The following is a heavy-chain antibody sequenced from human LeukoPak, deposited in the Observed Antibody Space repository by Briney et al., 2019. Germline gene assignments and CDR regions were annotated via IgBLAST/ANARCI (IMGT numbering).Heavy chain of an antibody. CDR3: ATPLDYYDRSDSHQGGD. CDR1: GFTFSRHW. V-gene: IGHV3-7*03. Sequence: GGSLRLSCAASGFTFSRHWMTWVRQAPGKGLEWVANIKHDGSEKNYVDSVKGRFTISRDNAKNSLYLQMNSLRAEDTAVYYCATPLDYYDRSDSHQGGDWGQGALVTVSS. D-gene: IGHD3-22*01. CDR2: IKHDGSEK. J-gene: IGHJ4*02.